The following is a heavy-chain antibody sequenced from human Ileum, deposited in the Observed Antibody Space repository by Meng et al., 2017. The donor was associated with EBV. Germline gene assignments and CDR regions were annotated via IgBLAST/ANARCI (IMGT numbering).Heavy chain of an antibody. Sequence: EVQLVESGVGLVQPGGSLRLSCAGSGFTFSSNWMHWVRQAPGKGLVWVSRIDGGGSSTSYADSVKGRFTISRDNAKNTLYLQVNSLRAEDTAVYYCARAEFSGPSLVYWGQGTLVTVSS. V-gene: IGHV3-74*01. CDR3: ARAEFSGPSLVY. CDR2: IDGGGSST. D-gene: IGHD5-12*01. J-gene: IGHJ4*02. CDR1: GFTFSSNW.